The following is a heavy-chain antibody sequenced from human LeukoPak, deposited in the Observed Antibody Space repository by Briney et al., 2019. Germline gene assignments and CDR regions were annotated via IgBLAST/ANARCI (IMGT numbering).Heavy chain of an antibody. J-gene: IGHJ4*02. CDR3: AKDRYCSSTSCYDLDY. D-gene: IGHD2-2*01. CDR1: GFTFSSYG. Sequence: GGSLRLSCAAPGFTFSSYGMHWVRQAPGKGLEWVAVISYDGSNKYYADSVKGRFTISRDNSKNTLYLQMNSLRAEDTAVYYCAKDRYCSSTSCYDLDYWGQGTLVTVSS. V-gene: IGHV3-30*18. CDR2: ISYDGSNK.